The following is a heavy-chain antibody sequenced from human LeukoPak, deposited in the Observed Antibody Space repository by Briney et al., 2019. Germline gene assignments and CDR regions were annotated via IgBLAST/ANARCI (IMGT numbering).Heavy chain of an antibody. Sequence: ASVKVSCKASGYTFTDYGISWVRQAPGQGLEWMGWISAYNGNTNYAQKLQGRVTMTTDTSTSTAYMELRSLRSDDTAVYYCAREYYYDSSGPNWFDPWGQGTLVTVSS. J-gene: IGHJ5*02. CDR3: AREYYYDSSGPNWFDP. CDR1: GYTFTDYG. V-gene: IGHV1-18*01. CDR2: ISAYNGNT. D-gene: IGHD3-22*01.